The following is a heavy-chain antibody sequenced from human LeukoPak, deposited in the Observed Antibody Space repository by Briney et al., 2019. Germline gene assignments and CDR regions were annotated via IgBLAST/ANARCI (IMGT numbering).Heavy chain of an antibody. CDR2: ISYDGGNK. CDR1: GFTFTDYG. V-gene: IGHV3-30*18. D-gene: IGHD2-2*01. Sequence: GRSLKLSCVASGFTFTDYGMHWVRQAPGKGLEWVAVISYDGGNKYKADSVKGRFTISRDNSKNTLYLQMDSLRAEDTAVYYCAKDGHNIVVVPAAVDYWGQGTLVTVSS. J-gene: IGHJ4*02. CDR3: AKDGHNIVVVPAAVDY.